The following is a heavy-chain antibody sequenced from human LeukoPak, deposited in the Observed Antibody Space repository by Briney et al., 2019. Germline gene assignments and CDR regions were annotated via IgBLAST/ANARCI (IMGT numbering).Heavy chain of an antibody. CDR1: GFTFSYYG. CDR3: ARFSRDNDWGSY. V-gene: IGHV3-30*02. D-gene: IGHD7-27*01. Sequence: AGGSLRLSCAASGFTFSYYGMHWARQAPGKGLEWVAFIRYDGSDKYYADSVKGRFTISRDNAKNSLYLQMNSLRPEDTAVYYCARFSRDNDWGSYWGQGTLVTVSS. J-gene: IGHJ4*02. CDR2: IRYDGSDK.